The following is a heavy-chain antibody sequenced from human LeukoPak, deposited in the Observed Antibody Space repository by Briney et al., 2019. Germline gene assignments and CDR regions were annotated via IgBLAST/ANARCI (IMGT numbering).Heavy chain of an antibody. V-gene: IGHV3-23*01. CDR3: AASETLAKDY. CDR2: ISGSGGST. J-gene: IGHJ4*02. Sequence: PGGSLRLSCAASGFTFSSYAMSCVRQAPGKGLEWVSAISGSGGSTYYADSVKGRFTISRDNSKNTLYLQMNSLRAEDTAVYYCAASETLAKDYWGQGTLVTVSS. CDR1: GFTFSSYA.